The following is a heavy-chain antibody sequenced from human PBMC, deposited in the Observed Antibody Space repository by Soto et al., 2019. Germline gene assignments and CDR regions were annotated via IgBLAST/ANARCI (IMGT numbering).Heavy chain of an antibody. CDR3: ARGGIVVVPAAMGAFDI. J-gene: IGHJ3*02. D-gene: IGHD2-2*01. Sequence: SETLSLTCAVSGGSISSGGYPWSWIRQPPGKGLEWIGYIYHSGSTYYNPSLKSRVTISVDRSKNQFSLKLSSVTAADTAVYYCARGGIVVVPAAMGAFDIWGQGTMVTVSS. V-gene: IGHV4-30-2*01. CDR1: GGSISSGGYP. CDR2: IYHSGST.